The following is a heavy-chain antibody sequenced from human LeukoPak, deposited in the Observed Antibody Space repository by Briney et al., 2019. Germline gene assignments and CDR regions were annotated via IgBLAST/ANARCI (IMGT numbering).Heavy chain of an antibody. CDR3: ASGFLGIVGYCSSTSCFRHPFDY. D-gene: IGHD2-2*01. J-gene: IGHJ4*02. V-gene: IGHV1-69*05. Sequence: SVTVSHKASVGTFSSYAISWVRQAPGQGLEWMGGILPIFGTANHAQKFQGRVAITTDESTSTAYMELSSLRSEDTAVYYCASGFLGIVGYCSSTSCFRHPFDYWGQGTLVTVSS. CDR2: ILPIFGTA. CDR1: VGTFSSYA.